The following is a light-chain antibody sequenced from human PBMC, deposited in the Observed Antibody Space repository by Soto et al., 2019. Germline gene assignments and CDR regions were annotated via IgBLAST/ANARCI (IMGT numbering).Light chain of an antibody. J-gene: IGKJ4*01. CDR1: QGMSSY. CDR2: AAS. V-gene: IGKV1-9*01. Sequence: DIQLTQSPSILSASVVDRVTITCLASQGMSSYLAWYQQKPGKAPKLLIYAASTLQSGVPSRFSGSGSGTEFILTISSLQPEDFATYFCQQLNSYPLTCGGGTKGDIK. CDR3: QQLNSYPLT.